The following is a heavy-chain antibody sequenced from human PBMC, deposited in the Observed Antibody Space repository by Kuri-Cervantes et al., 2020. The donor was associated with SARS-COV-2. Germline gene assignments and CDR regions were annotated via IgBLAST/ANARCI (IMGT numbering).Heavy chain of an antibody. Sequence: ESLKISCAASGFTFSSYVMSWVRQAPGKGLEWIGEINHSGSTNYNPSLKSRVTISVDTSKNQFSLKLSSVTAADTAVYYCARMAIVVVPAALPNWFDPWGQGTLVTVSS. CDR2: INHSGST. CDR3: ARMAIVVVPAALPNWFDP. J-gene: IGHJ5*02. D-gene: IGHD2-2*03. CDR1: GFTFSSYV. V-gene: IGHV4-34*01.